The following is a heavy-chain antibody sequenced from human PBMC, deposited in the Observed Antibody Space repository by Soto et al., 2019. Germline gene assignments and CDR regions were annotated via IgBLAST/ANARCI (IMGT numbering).Heavy chain of an antibody. Sequence: EVQLLESGGGLVQPGGSLRLSCAASGFTFSNFAMSWVRQAPGKGLEWVSAMSGSGGSTHYADSVKGRFTISRDNSKNTLYLQMNRLRAEDTAIYYCAKSCSIQPGSWRTNDYWGQGTLVTVSS. CDR3: AKSCSIQPGSWRTNDY. J-gene: IGHJ4*02. D-gene: IGHD6-13*01. CDR1: GFTFSNFA. V-gene: IGHV3-23*01. CDR2: MSGSGGST.